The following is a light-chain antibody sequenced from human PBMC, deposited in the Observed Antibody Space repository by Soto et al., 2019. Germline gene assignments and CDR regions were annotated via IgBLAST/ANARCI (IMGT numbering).Light chain of an antibody. J-gene: IGLJ2*01. CDR3: QVWDSSSDHVV. CDR2: YDN. Sequence: SYELTQPPSVSVAPGKTARIACGGNNIGSKSVHWYQQKPGQAPVLVIYYDNDRPSGIPERFSGSNSGNTATLTISRVEAGDEADYYCQVWDSSSDHVVFGGGTKVTFL. CDR1: NIGSKS. V-gene: IGLV3-21*04.